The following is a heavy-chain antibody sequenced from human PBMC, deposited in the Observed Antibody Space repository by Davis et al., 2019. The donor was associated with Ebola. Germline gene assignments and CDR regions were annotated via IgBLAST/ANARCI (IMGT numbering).Heavy chain of an antibody. CDR3: AKSDCGGIGCKRINF. CDR2: ISCSADAT. CDR1: GFAFSSYT. V-gene: IGHV3-23*01. J-gene: IGHJ4*02. Sequence: PGGSLRLSCAASGFAFSSYTMHWVRQAPGKGLEWVSRISCSADATNPADSVQGRFTVSRDNSKNPLYLQMNSLRVEDTAIYHCAKSDCGGIGCKRINFWGQGTLVTVSS. D-gene: IGHD2-21*01.